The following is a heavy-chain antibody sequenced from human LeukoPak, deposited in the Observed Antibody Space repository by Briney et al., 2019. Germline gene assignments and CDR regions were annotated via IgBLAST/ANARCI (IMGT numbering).Heavy chain of an antibody. CDR3: AKDRSPVLPDY. Sequence: GGSLRLSCAASGFTFSSYAMTWVRQAPGKGLEWVSAISGSGGSTYYADSVKGRFTISRDNSKNTLDLQMNSLGAEDTAVYYCAKDRSPVLPDYWGQGTLVTVSS. CDR2: ISGSGGST. V-gene: IGHV3-23*01. D-gene: IGHD2-8*02. CDR1: GFTFSSYA. J-gene: IGHJ4*02.